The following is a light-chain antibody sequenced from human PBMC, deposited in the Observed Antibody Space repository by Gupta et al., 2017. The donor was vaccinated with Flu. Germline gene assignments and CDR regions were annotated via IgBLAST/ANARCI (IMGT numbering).Light chain of an antibody. CDR1: QSIRNY. V-gene: IGKV1-39*01. Sequence: DIQMAQSPSSLSASVGDRVTITCRASQSIRNYLNWYQQRPGKAPRRLIYGISTLHNGVPSRFSGSGYGTDFTLTITSLQPEDFATYYCQQTSSAPRTFGQGTKVEIK. J-gene: IGKJ1*01. CDR2: GIS. CDR3: QQTSSAPRT.